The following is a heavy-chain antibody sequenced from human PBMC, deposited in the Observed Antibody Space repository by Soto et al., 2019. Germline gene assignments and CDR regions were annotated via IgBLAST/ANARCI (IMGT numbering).Heavy chain of an antibody. V-gene: IGHV4-39*01. Sequence: QLQLQESGPGLVKPSETLSLTCTVSGGSISSSKYYWGWIRQAPGKGLEWSASIYYSGSTYYNPSLTSRVTISVDTSTNQFSLRLSSMTAADTAVYYCARHGRYYDIGDLTDYWGQGSMVTVSS. CDR1: GGSISSSKYY. J-gene: IGHJ4*02. CDR2: IYYSGST. CDR3: ARHGRYYDIGDLTDY. D-gene: IGHD3-22*01.